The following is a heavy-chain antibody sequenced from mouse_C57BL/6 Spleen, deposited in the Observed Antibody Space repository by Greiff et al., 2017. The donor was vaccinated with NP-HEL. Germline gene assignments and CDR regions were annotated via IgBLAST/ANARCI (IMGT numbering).Heavy chain of an antibody. CDR3: ARLGGYYGNYFDY. D-gene: IGHD2-1*01. CDR1: GYAFSSYW. CDR2: IYPGDGDT. Sequence: QVQLKQSGAELVKPGASVKISCKASGYAFSSYWMNWVKQRPGKGLEWIGQIYPGDGDTNYNGKFKGKATLTADKSSSTAYMQLSSLTSEDSAVYFCARLGGYYGNYFDYWGQGTTLTVSS. V-gene: IGHV1-80*01. J-gene: IGHJ2*01.